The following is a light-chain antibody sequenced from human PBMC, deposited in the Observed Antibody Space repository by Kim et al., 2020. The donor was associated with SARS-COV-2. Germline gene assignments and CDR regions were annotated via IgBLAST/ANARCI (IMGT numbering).Light chain of an antibody. CDR2: EVN. CDR3: ASYTSSSTWV. Sequence: GQSVTISCTGTSSGVGSYDRVYWYQQPQGTAPKLMIYEVNNRPAGVPDRFSGSKSGNAASLTISGLQAEDEADYYCASYTSSSTWVFGGGTKVTVL. CDR1: SSGVGSYDR. V-gene: IGLV2-18*02. J-gene: IGLJ3*02.